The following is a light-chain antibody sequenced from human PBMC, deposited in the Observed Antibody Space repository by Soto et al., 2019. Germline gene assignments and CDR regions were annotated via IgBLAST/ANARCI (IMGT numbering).Light chain of an antibody. J-gene: IGKJ1*01. V-gene: IGKV3-15*01. CDR2: DAS. CDR1: EDVSSK. Sequence: IFMTQSPATLSVSPGGRATLSCRASEDVSSKLAWYQQKPGLPPRLVIYDASTRATGIPGRFSGSGSEKDFTLTISGLQSEDFAIYYCRQYDTWPPGTFGQGTKVEI. CDR3: RQYDTWPPGT.